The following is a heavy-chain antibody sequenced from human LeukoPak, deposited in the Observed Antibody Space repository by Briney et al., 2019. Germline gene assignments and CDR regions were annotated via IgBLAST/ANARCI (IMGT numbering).Heavy chain of an antibody. J-gene: IGHJ5*02. CDR3: ARSGSYYDNWFDP. CDR2: MNPNRGNT. V-gene: IGHV1-8*01. CDR1: GYTFTSYD. D-gene: IGHD1-26*01. Sequence: ASVKVSCKASGYTFTSYDINWVRQATGQGLEWMGWMNPNRGNTGYAQKFQGRVTMTRNTSISTAYMELSSLRSEDTAVYYCARSGSYYDNWFDPWGQGTLVTVSS.